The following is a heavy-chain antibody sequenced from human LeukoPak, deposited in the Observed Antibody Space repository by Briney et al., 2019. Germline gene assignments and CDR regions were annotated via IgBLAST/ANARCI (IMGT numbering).Heavy chain of an antibody. Sequence: SETLSLTCTVSGGSISSYYWSWIRQPPGKGLEWIGYIYYSGSTNYNPSLKSRVTISVDTSKNQSSLKLSSVTAADTAVYYCASNSGHCSSTSCYPYYYGMDVWGKGTTVTVSS. V-gene: IGHV4-59*01. D-gene: IGHD2-2*01. CDR3: ASNSGHCSSTSCYPYYYGMDV. CDR1: GGSISSYY. J-gene: IGHJ6*04. CDR2: IYYSGST.